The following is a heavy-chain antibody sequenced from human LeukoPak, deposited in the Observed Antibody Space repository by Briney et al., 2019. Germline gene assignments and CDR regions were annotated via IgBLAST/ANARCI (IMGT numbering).Heavy chain of an antibody. Sequence: ASVKVSCKASGGTFSNYAITWVRQAPGQGLEWMGGIIPIFATANYAQKFQGRVTITRDTSASTAYMELSSLRSEDTAVYYCARDGIYGDCDIWGQGTMVTVSS. CDR2: IIPIFATA. CDR3: ARDGIYGDCDI. D-gene: IGHD4-17*01. V-gene: IGHV1-69*05. CDR1: GGTFSNYA. J-gene: IGHJ3*02.